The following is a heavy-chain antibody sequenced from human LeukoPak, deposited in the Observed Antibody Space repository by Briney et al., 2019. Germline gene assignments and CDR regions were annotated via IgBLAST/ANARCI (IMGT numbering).Heavy chain of an antibody. V-gene: IGHV4-34*01. CDR2: INHSGST. CDR1: GGSFSGYC. CDR3: ASRRAAFDI. J-gene: IGHJ3*02. Sequence: SETLSLTCAVYGGSFSGYCWSWIRQPPGKGLEWIGEINHSGSTNYNPSLKSRVTISVDTSKNQFSLRLSSVTAADTAVYYCASRRAAFDIWGQGTVVTVSS.